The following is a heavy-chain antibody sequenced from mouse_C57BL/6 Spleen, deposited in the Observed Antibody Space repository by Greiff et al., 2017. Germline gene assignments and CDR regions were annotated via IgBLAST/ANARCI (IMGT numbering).Heavy chain of an antibody. CDR1: GFSLSTFGMG. CDR3: ARIPYYYGSSSYYFDY. V-gene: IGHV8-8*01. J-gene: IGHJ2*01. D-gene: IGHD1-1*01. CDR2: IWWDDDK. Sequence: QVTLKESGPGILQPSQTLSLTCSFSGFSLSTFGMGVGWIRQPSGKGLEWLAHIWWDDDKYYNPALKSRLTISKDTSKNRVFLKIANVDTADAATYYCARIPYYYGSSSYYFDYWGQGTTLTVSS.